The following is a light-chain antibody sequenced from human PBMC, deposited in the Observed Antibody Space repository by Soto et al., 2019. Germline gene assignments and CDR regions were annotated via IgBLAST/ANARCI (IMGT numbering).Light chain of an antibody. CDR3: QQYGRSPQT. CDR1: QSLSSSY. J-gene: IGKJ1*01. CDR2: GAS. V-gene: IGKV3-20*01. Sequence: EIVLTQSPGTLSLSPGERATLSCRASQSLSSSYLAWYQQKPGQAPRLLIYGASTRATGIPDRFSXXGXGXDXXLTISRLEPEDSAVYFCQQYGRSPQTFGRGTKVEIK.